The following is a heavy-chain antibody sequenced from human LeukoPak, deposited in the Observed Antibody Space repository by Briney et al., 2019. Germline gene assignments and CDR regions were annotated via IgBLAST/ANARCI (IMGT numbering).Heavy chain of an antibody. D-gene: IGHD5-12*01. CDR2: IYPDDSDT. Sequence: GESLQISCKGSGYSFTSYWIGWVLQMPGKGLEEMMSIYPDDSDTRYSPSFQGQVTISADKSISPAYLQSSSLKASDTAMYYCARRGYSGYEPFDYWGQGTLVTVSS. J-gene: IGHJ4*02. V-gene: IGHV5-51*01. CDR1: GYSFTSYW. CDR3: ARRGYSGYEPFDY.